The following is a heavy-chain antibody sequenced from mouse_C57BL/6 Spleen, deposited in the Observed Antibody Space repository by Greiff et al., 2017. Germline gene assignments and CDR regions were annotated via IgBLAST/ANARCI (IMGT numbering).Heavy chain of an antibody. CDR2: ISYDGSN. CDR1: GYSITSGYY. CDR3: ARGGLYYGMDY. V-gene: IGHV3-6*01. D-gene: IGHD1-1*01. Sequence: ESGPGLVKPSQSLSLTCSVTGYSITSGYYWNWIRQFPGNKLEWMGYISYDGSNNYNPSLKNRISITRDTSKNQFFLKLNSVTTEDTATYYCARGGLYYGMDYWGQGTTLTVSS. J-gene: IGHJ2*01.